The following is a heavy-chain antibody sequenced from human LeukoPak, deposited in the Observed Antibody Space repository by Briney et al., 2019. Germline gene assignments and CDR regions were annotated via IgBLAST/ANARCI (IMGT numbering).Heavy chain of an antibody. D-gene: IGHD4-23*01. Sequence: GGSLRLSCAASGFTFSSYWMHWVRHAPGKGLVCVSRINSDGSSTRYADSVKGRFTISRDNAKNTLYVQMNSLRAEDTAVYYCARGAHKRDDYGGFFDYWGQGTLVTASS. CDR2: INSDGSST. J-gene: IGHJ4*02. CDR1: GFTFSSYW. V-gene: IGHV3-74*01. CDR3: ARGAHKRDDYGGFFDY.